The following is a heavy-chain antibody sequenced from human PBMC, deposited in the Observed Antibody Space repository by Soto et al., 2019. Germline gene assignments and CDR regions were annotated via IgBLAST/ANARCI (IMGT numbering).Heavy chain of an antibody. Sequence: PGGSLRLSCAASGFTFSSYGMHWVRQAPGKGLEWVAVIWYDGSNKYYADSVKGRFTISRDNSKNTLYLQMNSLRAEDTAVYYCARDPWRGSGYTYYYYYGMDVRGQVTTVTVS. CDR1: GFTFSSYG. V-gene: IGHV3-33*01. CDR2: IWYDGSNK. CDR3: ARDPWRGSGYTYYYYYGMDV. J-gene: IGHJ6*02. D-gene: IGHD3-10*01.